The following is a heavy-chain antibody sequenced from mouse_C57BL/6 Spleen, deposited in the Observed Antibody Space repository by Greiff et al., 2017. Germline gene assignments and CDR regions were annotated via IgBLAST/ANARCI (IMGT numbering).Heavy chain of an antibody. CDR1: GYTFTDYE. CDR2: IDPETGGT. V-gene: IGHV1-15*01. Sequence: QVQLKESGAELVRPGASVTLSCKASGYTFTDYEMHWVKQTPVHGLEWIGAIDPETGGTAYNQKFKGKAILTADKSSSTAYMELRSLTSEDSAVYYCTRWDYGNSFAYWGQGTLVTVSA. CDR3: TRWDYGNSFAY. D-gene: IGHD2-1*01. J-gene: IGHJ3*01.